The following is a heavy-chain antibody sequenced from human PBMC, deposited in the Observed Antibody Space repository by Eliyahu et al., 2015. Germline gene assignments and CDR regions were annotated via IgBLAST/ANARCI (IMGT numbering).Heavy chain of an antibody. CDR1: GYTFTDYY. V-gene: IGHV1-2*02. J-gene: IGHJ5*02. D-gene: IGHD3-3*01. CDR3: ARDGLWSNNWFDP. Sequence: QVQLVQSGAEVKKPGASVKVSCKASGYTFTDYYVPWVRQAPGQGLEWMGWINPRSGDTNYAQKFQGRVTMTRDTSITTAYMELSRLRSDDSAIYYCARDGLWSNNWFDPWGQGTLVTVSS. CDR2: INPRSGDT.